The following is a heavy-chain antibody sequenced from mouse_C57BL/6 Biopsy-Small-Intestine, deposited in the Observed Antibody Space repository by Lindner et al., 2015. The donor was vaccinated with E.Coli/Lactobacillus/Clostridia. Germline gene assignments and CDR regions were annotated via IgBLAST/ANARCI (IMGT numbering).Heavy chain of an antibody. CDR3: AREGRRDFDY. CDR1: GYTFTSYT. Sequence: VQLQESGAELARPGASVKMSCKASGYTFTSYTMHWVKQRPGQGLEWIGYINPSSGYTKYNQKFKDKATLTADKSSSTAYMQLSSLTSEDSAVYYCAREGRRDFDYWGRGTTLTVSS. D-gene: IGHD3-3*01. CDR2: INPSSGYT. J-gene: IGHJ2*01. V-gene: IGHV1-4*01.